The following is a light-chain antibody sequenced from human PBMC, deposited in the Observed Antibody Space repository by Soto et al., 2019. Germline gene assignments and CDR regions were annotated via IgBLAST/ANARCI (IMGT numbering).Light chain of an antibody. CDR2: GAS. V-gene: IGKV3-20*01. J-gene: IGKJ5*01. CDR3: PQYDNSPIT. Sequence: EIVLTQSPGILSLSPGERASLSCGASQSISSSFLAWYQQKPGQAPRLLIYGASSRATGIPDRFSGTGSETDFTLTISRLEPEDFAVYYCPQYDNSPITFGQGTRLEIK. CDR1: QSISSSF.